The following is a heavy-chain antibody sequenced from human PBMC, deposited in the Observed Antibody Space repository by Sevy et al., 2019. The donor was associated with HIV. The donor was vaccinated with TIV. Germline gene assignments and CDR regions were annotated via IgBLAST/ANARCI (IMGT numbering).Heavy chain of an antibody. J-gene: IGHJ3*02. CDR3: ARLPPQRAFDI. CDR1: GFAFSDYA. Sequence: GGSLRLSCEAFGFAFSDYAMHWVRQVPGKGLEWLAVVSYDGSNKSYADSVTGRFTVSRDNSKNTLYLQMNSLRRDYAAGFYCARLPPQRAFDIWGQGTTVTVSS. V-gene: IGHV3-30-3*01. CDR2: VSYDGSNK.